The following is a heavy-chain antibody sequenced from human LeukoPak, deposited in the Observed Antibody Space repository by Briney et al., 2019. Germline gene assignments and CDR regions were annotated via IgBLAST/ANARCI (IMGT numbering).Heavy chain of an antibody. CDR3: AHFKGGSFDF. J-gene: IGHJ3*01. Sequence: WETLSLTCTVSGGSISSSNYYWGWIRQPPGKGLEWIGSIYYSGNTYYNPSLKSRVTISVDTSKNQFSLKLTSVTAADTAVYYCAHFKGGSFDFWGQGTMVTVSS. D-gene: IGHD1-26*01. V-gene: IGHV4-39*01. CDR2: IYYSGNT. CDR1: GGSISSSNYY.